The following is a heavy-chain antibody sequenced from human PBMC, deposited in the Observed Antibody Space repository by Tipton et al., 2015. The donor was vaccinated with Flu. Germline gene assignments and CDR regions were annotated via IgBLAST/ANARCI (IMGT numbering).Heavy chain of an antibody. D-gene: IGHD6-19*01. Sequence: SLRLSCAASGFTFDDFDLNWVRRAPGKGLEWVSGINRSGGDTGYADSVKGRFIISRDNAKNSLFLQMNSLRAEDTALYYCARETDLQSFDSWGQGTLVTVSS. CDR1: GFTFDDFD. J-gene: IGHJ4*02. V-gene: IGHV3-20*04. CDR2: INRSGGDT. CDR3: ARETDLQSFDS.